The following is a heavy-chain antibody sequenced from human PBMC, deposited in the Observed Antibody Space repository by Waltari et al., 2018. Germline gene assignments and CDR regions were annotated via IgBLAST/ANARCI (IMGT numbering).Heavy chain of an antibody. V-gene: IGHV4-38-2*01. CDR1: GYSISSGYY. D-gene: IGHD5-12*01. CDR2: IYHSGST. CDR3: ARVDREMATTKFYYMDV. Sequence: QVQLQESGPGLVKPSETLSLTCAVSGYSISSGYYWGCIRQPPGKGLEWIGSIYHSGSTYYNPSLKSRVTISVDTSKNQFSLKLSSVTAADTAVYYCARVDREMATTKFYYMDVWGKGTTVTVSS. J-gene: IGHJ6*03.